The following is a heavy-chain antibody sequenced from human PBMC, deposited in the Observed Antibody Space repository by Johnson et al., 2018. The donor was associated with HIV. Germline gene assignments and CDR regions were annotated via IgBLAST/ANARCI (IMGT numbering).Heavy chain of an antibody. CDR1: GFTFSSYG. J-gene: IGHJ3*02. CDR2: IKSKTDGGTT. D-gene: IGHD5-24*01. Sequence: VQLVESGGGLVQPGGSLRLSCAASGFTFSSYGMHWVRQAPGKGLEWVGRIKSKTDGGTTDYAAPVKGRFTISRDDSKNTLYLQMNSLKTEDTAVYYCTTERWLQQRAFDIWGQGTMVTVSS. CDR3: TTERWLQQRAFDI. V-gene: IGHV3-15*01.